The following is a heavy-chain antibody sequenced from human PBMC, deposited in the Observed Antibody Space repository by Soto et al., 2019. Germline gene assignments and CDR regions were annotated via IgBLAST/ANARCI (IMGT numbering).Heavy chain of an antibody. CDR3: ARVPPWGNSAGDYYIQHYDS. D-gene: IGHD3-10*01. J-gene: IGHJ4*02. CDR1: GFTFTSYA. V-gene: IGHV1-3*01. CDR2: INGGSGNT. Sequence: ASVKVSCKSSGFTFTSYAIHWLRQSPGQRPQWMGWINGGSGNTKYSQDFQGRVTFTRDTFATTAYLELSSLRSEDTAVYYCARVPPWGNSAGDYYIQHYDSWGQGTPVTVSS.